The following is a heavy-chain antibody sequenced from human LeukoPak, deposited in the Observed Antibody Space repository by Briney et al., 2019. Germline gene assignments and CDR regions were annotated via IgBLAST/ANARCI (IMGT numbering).Heavy chain of an antibody. J-gene: IGHJ4*02. CDR1: GFTFSSYA. CDR3: AKAPSGHYYHSSGPH. CDR2: ISGSGGST. V-gene: IGHV3-23*01. Sequence: PGGFLRLSCAASGFTFSSYAMSWVRQAPGKGLEWVSAISGSGGSTYYADSVKGRFTISRDNSKNRLYLQMNSLRAEDTAVYYCAKAPSGHYYHSSGPHWGQGTLVTVSS. D-gene: IGHD3-22*01.